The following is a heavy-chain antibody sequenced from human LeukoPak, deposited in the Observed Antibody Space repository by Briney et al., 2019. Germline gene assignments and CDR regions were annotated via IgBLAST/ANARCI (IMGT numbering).Heavy chain of an antibody. CDR2: ISYDGSNK. V-gene: IGHV3-30*04. CDR3: AREEVVVVAATRFLFDY. D-gene: IGHD2-15*01. CDR1: GFTFSSYA. J-gene: IGHJ4*02. Sequence: GRSLRLSCAASGFTFSSYAMHWVRQAPGKGLEWVAVISYDGSNKYYADSVKGRFTISRDNSKNTLYLQMNSLRAEDTAVYYRAREEVVVVAATRFLFDYWGQGTLVTVSS.